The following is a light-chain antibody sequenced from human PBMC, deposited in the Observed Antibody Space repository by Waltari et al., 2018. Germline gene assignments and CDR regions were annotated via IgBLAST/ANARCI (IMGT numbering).Light chain of an antibody. CDR3: QHYVRLPAT. J-gene: IGKJ1*01. V-gene: IGKV3-20*01. Sequence: EIVLTQSPGTLSLSPGERATLSCRASQSFGTSLAWYQQKPGQAPRLLSYGASMRAAGIPDRFSGSGSGTDFSLTISRLEPEDCAVYYCQHYVRLPATFGQGTRVEIK. CDR2: GAS. CDR1: QSFGTS.